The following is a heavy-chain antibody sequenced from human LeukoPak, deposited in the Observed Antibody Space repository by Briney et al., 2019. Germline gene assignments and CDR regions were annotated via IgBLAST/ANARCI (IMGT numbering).Heavy chain of an antibody. V-gene: IGHV4-59*01. J-gene: IGHJ1*01. Sequence: PSETLSLTCTVSGGSISSYYWSWIRQPPGKGLEWIGYIYYSGSTNYNPSLKSRVTISVDTSKNQFSLTLSSVTAADTAVYSCARARPPAGYSSSSSGEAEYFQHWGQGTLVTVSS. D-gene: IGHD6-6*01. CDR2: IYYSGST. CDR3: ARARPPAGYSSSSSGEAEYFQH. CDR1: GGSISSYY.